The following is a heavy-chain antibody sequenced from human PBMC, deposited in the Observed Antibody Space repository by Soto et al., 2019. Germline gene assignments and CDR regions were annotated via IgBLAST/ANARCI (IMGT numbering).Heavy chain of an antibody. Sequence: EVQLLESGGGLVQPGGSLRLSCAASGFTFSSYAMYWVRQAPGKGLEWVSVISGSGGSTYYADSEKGRFTISRDNSKSTLYLQMNSLRAEDTAVYYCAKDESRRNRRYFDLWGRGTLVTVSS. V-gene: IGHV3-23*01. D-gene: IGHD4-4*01. J-gene: IGHJ2*01. CDR2: ISGSGGST. CDR3: AKDESRRNRRYFDL. CDR1: GFTFSSYA.